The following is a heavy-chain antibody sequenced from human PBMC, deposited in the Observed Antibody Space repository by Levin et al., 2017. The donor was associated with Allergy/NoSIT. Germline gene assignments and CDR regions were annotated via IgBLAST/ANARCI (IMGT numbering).Heavy chain of an antibody. Sequence: PGESLKISCKASGYTFTSYDINWVRQATGQGLEWMGWMNPNSGNTGYAQKFQGRVTMTRNTSISTAYMGLSSLRSEDTAVYYCARGLWGVAGLYYFDYWGQGTLVTVSS. D-gene: IGHD6-19*01. CDR2: MNPNSGNT. CDR1: GYTFTSYD. J-gene: IGHJ4*02. CDR3: ARGLWGVAGLYYFDY. V-gene: IGHV1-8*01.